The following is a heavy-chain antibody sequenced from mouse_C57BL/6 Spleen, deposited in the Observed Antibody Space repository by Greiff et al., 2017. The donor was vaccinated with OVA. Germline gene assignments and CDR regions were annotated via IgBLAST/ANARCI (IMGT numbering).Heavy chain of an antibody. CDR2: IYPGSGNT. V-gene: IGHV1-66*01. J-gene: IGHJ4*01. CDR3: ARRSLDGYYYAMDY. Sequence: VKLQESGPELVKPGASVKISCKASGYSFTSYYIHWVKQRPGQGLEWIGWIYPGSGNTKYNEKFKGKATLTADTSSSTAYMQLSSLTSEDSAVYYCARRSLDGYYYAMDYWGQGTSVTVSS. D-gene: IGHD2-3*01. CDR1: GYSFTSYY.